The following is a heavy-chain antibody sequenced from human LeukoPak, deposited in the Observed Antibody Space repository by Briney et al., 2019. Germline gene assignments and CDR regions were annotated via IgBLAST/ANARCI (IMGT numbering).Heavy chain of an antibody. J-gene: IGHJ4*02. D-gene: IGHD6-19*01. CDR3: ARDGASGWSYVY. Sequence: GGSLRLSCAASGFTFSTYAMTWVRQAPGKGLECVSVISRSGSSTHYADSVKGRFTISRDNSKNMLYLQMNSLRADDAAVYYCARDGASGWSYVYWGQGTLVTVSS. V-gene: IGHV3-23*01. CDR1: GFTFSTYA. CDR2: ISRSGSST.